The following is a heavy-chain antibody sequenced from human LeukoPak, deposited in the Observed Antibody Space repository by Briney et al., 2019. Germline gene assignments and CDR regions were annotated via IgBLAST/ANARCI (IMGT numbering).Heavy chain of an antibody. CDR1: GYTFTDYF. V-gene: IGHV1-2*02. CDR2: INFKSGAT. J-gene: IGHJ5*02. CDR3: ALHCSGGCHNPWFDP. Sequence: ASVNVSCKASGYTFTDYFIHWVRQAPGQGLEWMGWINFKSGATNYAQKFRGRVTMTRDMSIITAYLEVSRLGSDDTAVYYSALHCSGGCHNPWFDPWGQGTLVTVSS. D-gene: IGHD2-15*01.